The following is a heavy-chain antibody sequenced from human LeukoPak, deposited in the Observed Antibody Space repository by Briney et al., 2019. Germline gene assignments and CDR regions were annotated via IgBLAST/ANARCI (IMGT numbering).Heavy chain of an antibody. D-gene: IGHD1-26*01. V-gene: IGHV5-51*01. CDR2: IYPGDSAT. CDR3: ARLEGGLLED. J-gene: IGHJ4*02. CDR1: GYSFTSYW. Sequence: GEALKISCKGFGYSFTSYWIGWVRQMPGKGLEWMGMIYPGDSATRYSPSFQGQVTISADKSVSTAYLQWSSLKASDTAMYYCARLEGGLLEDWGQGTLVTVSS.